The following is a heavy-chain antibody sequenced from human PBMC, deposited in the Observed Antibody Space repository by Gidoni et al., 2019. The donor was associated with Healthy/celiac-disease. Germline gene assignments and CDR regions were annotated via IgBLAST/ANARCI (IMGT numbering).Heavy chain of an antibody. V-gene: IGHV3-23*01. D-gene: IGHD4-17*01. CDR2: ISGSGGSK. CDR1: GFTFSSYA. Sequence: EVQLLESGGGSVQPGGSWSLSGAASGFTFSSYAMSWVRQAPGKGLEWVSAISGSGGSKYYADPMRGRFTISRANTKNTLYLQMNSLRAEDTAEYCCAKGDYGDYDFLFDYWGQGTLVTVSS. J-gene: IGHJ4*02. CDR3: AKGDYGDYDFLFDY.